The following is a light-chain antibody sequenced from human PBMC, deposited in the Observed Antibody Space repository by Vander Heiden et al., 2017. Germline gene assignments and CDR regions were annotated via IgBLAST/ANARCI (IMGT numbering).Light chain of an antibody. J-gene: IGLJ1*01. V-gene: IGLV3-1*01. Sequence: SYELTQPHSVSVSPGQTASITCSGDKLGDKYACWYQQKPGQSSVLVIYQDSKRPSGIPERFSGSNSGNTATLTISGTQAMDEADYYCQAWDSSTGVFGTGTKVTVL. CDR2: QDS. CDR3: QAWDSSTGV. CDR1: KLGDKY.